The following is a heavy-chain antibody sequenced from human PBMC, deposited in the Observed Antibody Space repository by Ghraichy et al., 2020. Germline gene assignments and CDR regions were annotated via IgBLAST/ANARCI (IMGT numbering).Heavy chain of an antibody. J-gene: IGHJ4*02. Sequence: GGSLRLSCAVSGFTFSNYAMTWVRQAPGKGLEWVSVISDGGEITYYADSVKGRFTISKDNSKNTVYLQMNSLRAEDTAVYHCAKGSSGSCYSGLNCWGQGTLVTVSS. V-gene: IGHV3-23*01. D-gene: IGHD2-15*01. CDR1: GFTFSNYA. CDR3: AKGSSGSCYSGLNC. CDR2: ISDGGEIT.